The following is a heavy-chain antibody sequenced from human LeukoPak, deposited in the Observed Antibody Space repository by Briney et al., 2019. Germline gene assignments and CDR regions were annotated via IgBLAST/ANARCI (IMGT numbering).Heavy chain of an antibody. Sequence: ASVKVSCKASVYTFTSYGISWVRQAPGQGLEWMGWINPNSGGTNYAQKFQGRVTMTRDTSISTAYMELSRLRSDDTAVYYCARDRLGGGNYNHFDYWGQGTLVTVSS. CDR3: ARDRLGGGNYNHFDY. D-gene: IGHD3-10*01. J-gene: IGHJ4*02. CDR1: VYTFTSYG. V-gene: IGHV1-2*02. CDR2: INPNSGGT.